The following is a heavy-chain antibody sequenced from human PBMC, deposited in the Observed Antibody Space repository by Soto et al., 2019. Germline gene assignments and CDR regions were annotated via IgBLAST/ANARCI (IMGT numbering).Heavy chain of an antibody. D-gene: IGHD3-16*01. CDR1: GFKFSNYA. J-gene: IGHJ4*02. Sequence: PVGSLRLSCAASGFKFSNYAMSWVRQARGKGLEWVSLISATGGGTYYADSVKDRFTISRDNSHNTLYLQVHSLTAEDTAVYYCAKDRRAGGNSAFYFDFWGQGAQVTVSS. CDR3: AKDRRAGGNSAFYFDF. V-gene: IGHV3-23*01. CDR2: ISATGGGT.